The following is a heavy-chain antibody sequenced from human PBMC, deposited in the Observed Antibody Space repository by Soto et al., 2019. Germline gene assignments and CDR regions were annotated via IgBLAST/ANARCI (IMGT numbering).Heavy chain of an antibody. CDR1: GGSISSSSYY. CDR2: IYYSGST. V-gene: IGHV4-39*01. D-gene: IGHD3-22*01. J-gene: IGHJ4*02. Sequence: QLQLQESGPGLVKPSETLSLTCTVSGGSISSSSYYWGWIRQPPGKGLEGVGSIYYSGSTYYNPSLKSRVTISVDTSKNQFSLKLSSVTAADTAVYYCARLTVVVILDWGQGTLVTVSS. CDR3: ARLTVVVILD.